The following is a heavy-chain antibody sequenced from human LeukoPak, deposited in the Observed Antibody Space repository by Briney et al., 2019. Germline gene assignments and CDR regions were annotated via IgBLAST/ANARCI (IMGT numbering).Heavy chain of an antibody. CDR3: ARLDTIPHYYYMDV. J-gene: IGHJ6*03. V-gene: IGHV4-39*01. Sequence: SETLSLTCTVSGGSISSSIYYWVWIRQPPGKGLEWIGSIYYSGSTYYNPSLKSRVTISVDTSKNQFSLKLSSVTAADTAVYYCARLDTIPHYYYMDVWGKGTTVTISS. CDR1: GGSISSSIYY. CDR2: IYYSGST. D-gene: IGHD5-12*01.